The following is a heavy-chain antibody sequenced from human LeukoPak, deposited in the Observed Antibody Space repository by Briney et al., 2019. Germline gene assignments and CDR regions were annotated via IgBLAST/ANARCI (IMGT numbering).Heavy chain of an antibody. J-gene: IGHJ5*02. CDR1: GFHFRNYW. D-gene: IGHD2-2*02. Sequence: PGGSLRLSCAASGFHFRNYWMTWVRQSPGQGLEWVANIDQRGSEIHYVDSVKGRFTISRDDAKNSVYLQMNNLRVEDTAIYYCARDSRIPPVGFDPWGQGTLVTVSS. V-gene: IGHV3-7*01. CDR3: ARDSRIPPVGFDP. CDR2: IDQRGSEI.